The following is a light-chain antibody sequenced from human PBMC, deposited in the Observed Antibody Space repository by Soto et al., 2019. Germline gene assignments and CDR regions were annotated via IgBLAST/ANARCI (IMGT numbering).Light chain of an antibody. Sequence: DIQMTQSPASLSASVGDRVTITCQASQDIDTYLNWYQQKPGRAPRLLISDASISETGVPSRFSGSASGTVFTFTISSLQPEDIATYYCQQFDDLPFTFGPGTRVDIK. J-gene: IGKJ3*01. CDR1: QDIDTY. CDR3: QQFDDLPFT. CDR2: DAS. V-gene: IGKV1-33*01.